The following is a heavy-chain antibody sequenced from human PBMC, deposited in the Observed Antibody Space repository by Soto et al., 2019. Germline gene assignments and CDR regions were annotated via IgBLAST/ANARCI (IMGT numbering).Heavy chain of an antibody. V-gene: IGHV3-48*03. CDR3: AGGVLSPYQQPTTHLMDV. CDR2: ISSSSSTI. Sequence: GGSLRLSCAASGFAFSSYEMNWVRQAPGKGLEWVSYISSSSSTIYYADSVKGRFTISRDNAKNSLYLQMNSLRAEDTAVYYCAGGVLSPYQQPTTHLMDVWGQGTTVTVSS. D-gene: IGHD2-2*01. J-gene: IGHJ6*02. CDR1: GFAFSSYE.